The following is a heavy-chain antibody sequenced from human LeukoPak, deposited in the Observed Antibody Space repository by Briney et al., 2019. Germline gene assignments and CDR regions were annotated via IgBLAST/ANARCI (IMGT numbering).Heavy chain of an antibody. V-gene: IGHV4-34*01. J-gene: IGHJ4*02. CDR3: ARVYSSSWHQDY. D-gene: IGHD6-13*01. CDR1: GGSFSGYY. Sequence: SETLSLTCAVYGGSFSGYYWSWIRQPPGKGLEWIGEINHSGSTNYNPSLKSRVTISVDTSKNQFSLKLSSVTAADTAVYYCARVYSSSWHQDYWGQGTLVTVSS. CDR2: INHSGST.